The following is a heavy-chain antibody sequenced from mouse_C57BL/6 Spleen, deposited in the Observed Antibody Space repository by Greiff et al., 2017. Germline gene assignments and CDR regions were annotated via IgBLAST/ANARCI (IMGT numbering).Heavy chain of an antibody. CDR2: IDPSDSYT. CDR3: ARSGGLLYYFDY. J-gene: IGHJ2*01. CDR1: GYTFTSYW. D-gene: IGHD1-1*01. V-gene: IGHV1-69*01. Sequence: QVQLQQPGAELVMPGASVKLSCKASGYTFTSYWMNWVKQRPGQGLEWIGEIDPSDSYTNYNQKFKGKSTLTVDKSSSTAYMQLSSLTSEDSAVYYCARSGGLLYYFDYWGQGTTLTVSS.